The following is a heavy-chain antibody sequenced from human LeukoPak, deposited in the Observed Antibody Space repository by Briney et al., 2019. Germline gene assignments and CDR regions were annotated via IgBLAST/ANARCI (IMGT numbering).Heavy chain of an antibody. CDR1: GGSISSCY. CDR2: IYYSGST. CDR3: ARGVPAAERFYDY. J-gene: IGHJ4*02. D-gene: IGHD2-2*01. V-gene: IGHV4-59*01. Sequence: SETLSLTRTVSGGSISSCYWSWIRQPPGKGLEWIGYIYYSGSTNYNPSLKSRVTISVDTSKNQFSLKLSSVTAADTAVYYCARGVPAAERFYDYWGQGTLVTVSS.